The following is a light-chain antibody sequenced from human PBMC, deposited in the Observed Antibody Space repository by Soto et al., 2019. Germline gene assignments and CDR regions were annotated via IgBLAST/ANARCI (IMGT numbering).Light chain of an antibody. V-gene: IGKV3-15*01. J-gene: IGKJ1*01. CDR2: GAS. Sequence: EILMTQSPATLSVSPGERVTLSCRASQFVSNSLAWYQQRPGQTPRILIYGASTRDAGISERFSGSGSGTEFTLTISRLRSEDFDVYYCQQSSNWPRTFGQGTKVDIK. CDR3: QQSSNWPRT. CDR1: QFVSNS.